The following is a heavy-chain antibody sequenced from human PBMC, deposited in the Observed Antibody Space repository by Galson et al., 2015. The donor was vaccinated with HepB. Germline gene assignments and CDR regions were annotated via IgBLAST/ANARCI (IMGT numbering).Heavy chain of an antibody. D-gene: IGHD3-10*01. V-gene: IGHV3-11*06. Sequence: SLRLSCAASGFTFSDYYMTWIRQAPGKGLEWISYIASRSGYTNYADSVKGRFTISRDNANDALYLQMKSLRAGDTAVYYCARVASGSYSNPQGHFDYWGQGTLVTVSS. J-gene: IGHJ4*02. CDR3: ARVASGSYSNPQGHFDY. CDR2: IASRSGYT. CDR1: GFTFSDYY.